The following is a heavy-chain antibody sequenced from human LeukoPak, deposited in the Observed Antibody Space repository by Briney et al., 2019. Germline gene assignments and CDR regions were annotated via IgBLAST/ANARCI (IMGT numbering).Heavy chain of an antibody. V-gene: IGHV1-3*01. Sequence: ASVKASCKASGYIFTNHAMHWVRQAPGHRLEWVGWLNAGNGNTGYSQKFQGRVTITRDTSATTAHMEVSSLRSEDTAVYYCARGVNSGAFLIDYWGQGTQVTVSS. D-gene: IGHD6-19*01. CDR1: GYIFTNHA. CDR3: ARGVNSGAFLIDY. CDR2: LNAGNGNT. J-gene: IGHJ4*02.